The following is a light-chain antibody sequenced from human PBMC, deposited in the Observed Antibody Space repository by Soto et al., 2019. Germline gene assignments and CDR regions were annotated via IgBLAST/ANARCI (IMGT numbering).Light chain of an antibody. CDR1: SSNIGNNT. V-gene: IGLV1-44*01. CDR3: ATWDDSLNAPYV. Sequence: QSALTQPPSASGTPGQRVTISCSGSSSNIGNNTVNWYQQVPGTAPKLLIYNSNQRPSGVPDRFSGSKSGTSASLAISGLHSEDEADYYCATWDDSLNAPYVFGIGTKLTVL. J-gene: IGLJ1*01. CDR2: NSN.